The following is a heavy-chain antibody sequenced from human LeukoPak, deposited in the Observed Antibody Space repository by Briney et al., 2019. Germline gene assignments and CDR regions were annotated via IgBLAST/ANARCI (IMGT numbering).Heavy chain of an antibody. CDR1: GGSISSYY. CDR2: IYTSGST. D-gene: IGHD2-2*01. V-gene: IGHV4-4*07. Sequence: PSETLSLTCTVSGGSISSYYWSWIRQPAGKGLEWIGRIYTSGSTNYNPSLKSRVTISVDKSKNQFSLKLSSVTAAETAVYYCASNSLYCSSTSCYALGYWGQGTLVTVSS. CDR3: ASNSLYCSSTSCYALGY. J-gene: IGHJ4*02.